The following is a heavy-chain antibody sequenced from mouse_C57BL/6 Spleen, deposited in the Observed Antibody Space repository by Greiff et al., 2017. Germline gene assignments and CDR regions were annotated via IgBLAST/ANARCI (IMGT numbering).Heavy chain of an antibody. J-gene: IGHJ1*03. Sequence: QVQLQQSGAELVKPGASVKISCKASGYAFSSYWMNWVKQRPGKGLEWIGQIYPGDGDTNYNGKFKGKATLTADKSSSTAYMQLSSLTSEDSAVYFCARGFITTVVRGSCWYFDVWGTGTTVTVAS. CDR2: IYPGDGDT. CDR3: ARGFITTVVRGSCWYFDV. D-gene: IGHD1-1*01. V-gene: IGHV1-80*01. CDR1: GYAFSSYW.